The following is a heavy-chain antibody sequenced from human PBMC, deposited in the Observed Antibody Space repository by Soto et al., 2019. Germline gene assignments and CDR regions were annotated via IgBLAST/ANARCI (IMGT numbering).Heavy chain of an antibody. CDR2: INPNSGGT. D-gene: IGHD3-3*01. Sequence: VASVKVSCKISGYSFTGYAMHWVRQAPGQGLEWMGWINPNSGGTNYAQKFQGWVTMTRDTSISTAYMELSRLRSDDTAVYYCARGLGYDFWSGYYPYYYYYYGMDVWGQGTTVTVSS. CDR3: ARGLGYDFWSGYYPYYYYYYGMDV. J-gene: IGHJ6*02. V-gene: IGHV1-2*04. CDR1: GYSFTGYA.